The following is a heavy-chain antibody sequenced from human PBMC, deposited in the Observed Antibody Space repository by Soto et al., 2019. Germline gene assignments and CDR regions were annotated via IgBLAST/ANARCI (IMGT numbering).Heavy chain of an antibody. J-gene: IGHJ6*02. CDR2: INHSGST. CDR1: GGSFSGYY. CDR3: ARNGPYYDFWSGYYFGGGMDV. D-gene: IGHD3-3*01. V-gene: IGHV4-34*01. Sequence: PSETLSLTCAVYGGSFSGYYWSWIRQPPGKGLEWIGKINHSGSTNYNPSLKSRVTISVDTSKNQFSLKLSSVTAADTAVYYCARNGPYYDFWSGYYFGGGMDVWGQGTTVTVSS.